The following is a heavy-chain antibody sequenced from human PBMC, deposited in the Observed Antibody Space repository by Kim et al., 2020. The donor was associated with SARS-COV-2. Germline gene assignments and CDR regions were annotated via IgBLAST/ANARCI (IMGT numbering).Heavy chain of an antibody. D-gene: IGHD1-1*01. J-gene: IGHJ4*02. CDR3: AREGLRNDLDY. Sequence: NYNPALKSRVTISVDKSKNQFSLKLSSVTAADTAVYYCAREGLRNDLDYWGQGTLVTVSS. V-gene: IGHV4-4*02.